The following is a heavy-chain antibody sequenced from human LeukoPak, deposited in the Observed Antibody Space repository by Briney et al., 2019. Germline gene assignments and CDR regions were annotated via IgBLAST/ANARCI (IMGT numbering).Heavy chain of an antibody. Sequence: GASLKVSCKASGYTFSSFDISWVRQAPGQGLEWMGWISGHNGNTKYAQKFEGRVTMTTDTSTSIAYMELRSLKSDDTAVYYCARAHSSGWYVGDYWGQGTLVTV. CDR1: GYTFSSFD. CDR3: ARAHSSGWYVGDY. J-gene: IGHJ4*02. D-gene: IGHD6-19*01. CDR2: ISGHNGNT. V-gene: IGHV1-18*01.